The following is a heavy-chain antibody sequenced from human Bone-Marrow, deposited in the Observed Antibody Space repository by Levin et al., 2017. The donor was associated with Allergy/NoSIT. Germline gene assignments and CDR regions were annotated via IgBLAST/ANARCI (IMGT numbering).Heavy chain of an antibody. CDR3: AGAPAPFWTGYDH. CDR1: GGSFSGYF. J-gene: IGHJ4*02. D-gene: IGHD3/OR15-3a*01. CDR2: IKLGGSS. Sequence: SETLSLTCAVSGGSFSGYFWTWIRQSPGKGLEWIGEIKLGGSSSYNPSLKSRVTISVDTSKDQVFLRLSSVTAADMAVYYWAGAPAPFWTGYDHWGQGTLVTVSS. V-gene: IGHV4-34*01.